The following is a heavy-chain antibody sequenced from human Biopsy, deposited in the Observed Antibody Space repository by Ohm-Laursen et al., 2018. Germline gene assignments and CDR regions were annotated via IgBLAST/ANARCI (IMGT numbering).Heavy chain of an antibody. CDR3: ARGVSGTPYHNYGLDV. CDR2: ILPIFHTT. Sequence: SVKVSCKASGGTFSSFAISWVRQAPGQGLEWMGAILPIFHTTSYAQKFQGRITITADEFPRTAYMELSSLRSEDTAVYYCARGVSGTPYHNYGLDVWGQGTTVTVSS. D-gene: IGHD3-10*01. CDR1: GGTFSSFA. V-gene: IGHV1-69*13. J-gene: IGHJ6*02.